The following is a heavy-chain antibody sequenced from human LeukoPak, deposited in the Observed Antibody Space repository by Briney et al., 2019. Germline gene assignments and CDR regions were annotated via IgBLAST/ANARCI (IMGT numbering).Heavy chain of an antibody. D-gene: IGHD6-13*01. J-gene: IGHJ4*02. CDR2: ISSSSSYI. CDR1: GFTFSSYS. Sequence: PGGSLRLSCAASGFTFSSYSMNWVRQAPGKGLEWVSSISSSSSYIYYADSVKGRFTISRDNAKNSLYLQMNSLRAEDTAEYYCARVPPLAAADWGQGTLVTVSS. V-gene: IGHV3-21*01. CDR3: ARVPPLAAAD.